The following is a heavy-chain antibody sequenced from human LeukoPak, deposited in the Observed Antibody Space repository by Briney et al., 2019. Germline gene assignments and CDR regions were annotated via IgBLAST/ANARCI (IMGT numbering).Heavy chain of an antibody. CDR2: INHSGST. CDR1: GFTFSNAW. J-gene: IGHJ4*02. CDR3: ATGKLGYFSGYAFDY. Sequence: GSLRLSCAASGFTFSNAWMSWIRQPPGKGLEWIGGINHSGSTNYNPSLKSRVTISVDTSKNQFSLKLSSVTAADTAVYYCATGKLGYFSGYAFDYWGQGTLVTVSS. D-gene: IGHD5-18*01. V-gene: IGHV4-34*08.